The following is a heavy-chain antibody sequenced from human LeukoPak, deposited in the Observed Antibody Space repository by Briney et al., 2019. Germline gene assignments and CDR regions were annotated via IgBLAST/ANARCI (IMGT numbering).Heavy chain of an antibody. Sequence: GGSLRLSCAASGFTFSSYAMSWVRQAPGKGLEWVSAISGSGRSTYYADSVKGRFTISRDNSKNTLCLQMNSLRAEDTAVYYCAKDSAVLLWFGESPMDVWGQGTTVTVSS. CDR1: GFTFSSYA. CDR2: ISGSGRST. J-gene: IGHJ6*02. CDR3: AKDSAVLLWFGESPMDV. V-gene: IGHV3-23*01. D-gene: IGHD3-10*01.